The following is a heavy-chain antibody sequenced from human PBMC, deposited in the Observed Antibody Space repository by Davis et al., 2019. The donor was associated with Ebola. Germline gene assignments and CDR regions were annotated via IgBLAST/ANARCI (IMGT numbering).Heavy chain of an antibody. D-gene: IGHD5-24*01. CDR2: IYADDSDS. CDR3: ARGTDGYNPGGYFDS. J-gene: IGHJ4*02. V-gene: IGHV5-51*01. CDR1: GYSFTNYW. Sequence: GESLKISCKGSGYSFTNYWIGWVRQRPGKGLEWMGIIYADDSDSRYNPSFQGQVTISADKSISTAYLQWSSLKASDTAMYYCARGTDGYNPGGYFDSWGQGTLATVSS.